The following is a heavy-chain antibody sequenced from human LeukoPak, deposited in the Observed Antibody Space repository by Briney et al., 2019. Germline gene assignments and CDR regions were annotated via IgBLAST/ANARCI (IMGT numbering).Heavy chain of an antibody. Sequence: PGGSLRLSCAASGFTFSNYAMGWVRQAPGKGLEWVGRIKSKTDGGTTDYAAPVKGRFTISRDDSKNTLYLQMNSLKTEDTAVYYCTTDSYGDYGKLVWGQGTMVTVSS. J-gene: IGHJ3*01. CDR1: GFTFSNYA. V-gene: IGHV3-15*01. CDR3: TTDSYGDYGKLV. CDR2: IKSKTDGGTT. D-gene: IGHD4-17*01.